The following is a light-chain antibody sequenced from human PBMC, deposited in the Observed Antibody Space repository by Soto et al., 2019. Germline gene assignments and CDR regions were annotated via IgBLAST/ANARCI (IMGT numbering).Light chain of an antibody. CDR2: EVR. V-gene: IGLV2-14*01. CDR1: SSDVGDYNY. Sequence: QSVLTQPASVSGSPGQSITISCTGTSSDVGDYNYVFWYQQHPGKAPKLVISEVRSRPSGVSDRSSGSKSGNTASLTISGLQAEDEADYYCSSYTSSSTAVFGTGTKVTVL. CDR3: SSYTSSSTAV. J-gene: IGLJ1*01.